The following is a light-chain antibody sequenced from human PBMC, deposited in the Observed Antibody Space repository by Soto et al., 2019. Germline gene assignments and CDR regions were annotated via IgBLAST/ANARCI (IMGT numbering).Light chain of an antibody. J-gene: IGLJ2*01. CDR1: KLGDKY. Sequence: SYELTQPPSVSVSPGQTASITCSGDKLGDKYACWYQQKPGQSPVLVIYQDSKRPSGIPERFSGSNSGNTATLTISGTQAMDEAAYFCKAWNSAPAVFAGGTTLPVL. CDR3: KAWNSAPAV. V-gene: IGLV3-1*01. CDR2: QDS.